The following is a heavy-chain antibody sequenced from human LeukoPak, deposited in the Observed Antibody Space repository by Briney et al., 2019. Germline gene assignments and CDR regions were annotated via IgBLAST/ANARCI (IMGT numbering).Heavy chain of an antibody. CDR3: ARDFGELQYGMDV. CDR1: GFSFSRYT. D-gene: IGHD3-10*01. V-gene: IGHV3-21*04. CDR2: ISSSSTYM. Sequence: GGSLRLSCAASGFSFSRYTMNWVRQAPGKGLEWVSSISSSSTYMYYADSMKGRFTISRDDANNSLYLQMNSLRAEDTAVYYCARDFGELQYGMDVWGQGTTVTVSS. J-gene: IGHJ6*02.